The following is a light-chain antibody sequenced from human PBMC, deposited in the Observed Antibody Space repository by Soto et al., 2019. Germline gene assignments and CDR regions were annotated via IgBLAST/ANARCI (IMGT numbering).Light chain of an antibody. J-gene: IGKJ5*01. CDR3: QQYNNWPFS. CDR1: QDVTTN. V-gene: IGKV3-15*01. CDR2: DIS. Sequence: EIVLTQSPGTLSLSPGVGATLSCRAAQDVTTNFAWYQLKRGQPPRLLIYDISTRATGVPARFSGSGSGTEFTLTISGLQSEDFALYFCQQYNNWPFSFGQGTRLEI.